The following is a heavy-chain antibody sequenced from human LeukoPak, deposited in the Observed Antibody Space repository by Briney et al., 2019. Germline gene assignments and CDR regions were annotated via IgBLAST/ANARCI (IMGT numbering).Heavy chain of an antibody. Sequence: PGGSLRLSCAASGFTVSSNYMSWVCQAPGKGLEWVSVIYSGGSTYYADSVKGRFTISRDNSKNTLYLQMNSLRAEDTAVYYCARDNGQWPGHFDYWGQGTLVTVSS. V-gene: IGHV3-53*01. CDR2: IYSGGST. CDR1: GFTVSSNY. D-gene: IGHD2-8*01. J-gene: IGHJ4*02. CDR3: ARDNGQWPGHFDY.